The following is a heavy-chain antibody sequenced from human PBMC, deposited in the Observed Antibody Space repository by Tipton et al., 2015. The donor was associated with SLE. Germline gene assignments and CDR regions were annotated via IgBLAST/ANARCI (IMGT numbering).Heavy chain of an antibody. V-gene: IGHV4-4*07. CDR2: IYSSGST. CDR3: ARGRGGLSSGWP. J-gene: IGHJ5*02. D-gene: IGHD6-19*01. Sequence: TLSLTCTVSGGSTTSYYWSWIRQPAGKGLEWIGRIYSSGSTNYNPSLRSRVTISVDTSKNQFSLKLSSVTAADTAVYYCARGRGGLSSGWPWGQGTLVTVSS. CDR1: GGSTTSYY.